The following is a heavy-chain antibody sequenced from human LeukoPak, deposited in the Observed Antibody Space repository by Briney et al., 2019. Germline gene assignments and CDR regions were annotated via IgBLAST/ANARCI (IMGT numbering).Heavy chain of an antibody. V-gene: IGHV1-2*02. CDR1: GYTFTGYY. J-gene: IGHJ5*02. D-gene: IGHD7-27*01. CDR2: INPNSGGT. Sequence: ASVKVSCKASGYTFTGYYMHWVRQAPGQGLEWMGWINPNSGGTNYAQKFQGRVTMTRDTSISTAYMELSSLRSEDTAVYYCATDSTGGPGSNWFDPWGQGTLVTVSS. CDR3: ATDSTGGPGSNWFDP.